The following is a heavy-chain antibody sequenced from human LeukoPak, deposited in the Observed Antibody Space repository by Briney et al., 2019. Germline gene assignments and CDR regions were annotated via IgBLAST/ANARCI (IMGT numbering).Heavy chain of an antibody. J-gene: IGHJ6*02. CDR2: IYYSGST. D-gene: IGHD3-10*01. CDR1: GGSISSYY. Sequence: SETLSLTCTVSGGSISSYYWSWIRQPPGKGLEWIGYIYYSGSTYYNPSLKSRVTISVDTSKNQFSLQLSSVTAADTAVYYCARESGYYYGMDVWGQGTTVTVSS. CDR3: ARESGYYYGMDV. V-gene: IGHV4-59*01.